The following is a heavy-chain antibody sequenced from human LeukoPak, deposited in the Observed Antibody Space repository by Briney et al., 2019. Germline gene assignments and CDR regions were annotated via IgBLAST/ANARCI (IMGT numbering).Heavy chain of an antibody. Sequence: GASVNVSCKASGYTFTGYYMHWVRQAPEQGLEWMGWINPNSGGTNYAQKFQGRVTMTRDTSISTAYMELSRLRSDDTAVYYCARAPFVLDSSGYYYYWGQGTLVTVSS. J-gene: IGHJ4*02. CDR2: INPNSGGT. V-gene: IGHV1-2*02. D-gene: IGHD3-22*01. CDR3: ARAPFVLDSSGYYYY. CDR1: GYTFTGYY.